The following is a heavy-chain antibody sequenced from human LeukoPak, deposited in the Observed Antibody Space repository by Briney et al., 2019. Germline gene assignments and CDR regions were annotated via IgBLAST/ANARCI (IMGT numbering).Heavy chain of an antibody. J-gene: IGHJ5*02. CDR2: ISSSSTYI. CDR1: GFTFSSCS. CDR3: ARDTRTGRTVYNWFDP. V-gene: IGHV3-21*01. Sequence: GGSLRLSCADSGFTFSSCSMNWVRQAPGKGLEWVSTISSSSTYIYYADSVKGRFTISRDNAKKSLYLQMNSLRAEDTAMYYCARDTRTGRTVYNWFDPWGQGTLVTVSS. D-gene: IGHD1/OR15-1a*01.